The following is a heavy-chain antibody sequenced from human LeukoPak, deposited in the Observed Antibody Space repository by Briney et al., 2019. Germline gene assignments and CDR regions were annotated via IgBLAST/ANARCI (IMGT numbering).Heavy chain of an antibody. V-gene: IGHV1-18*01. Sequence: ASVKVSCKASGYTFTSYAMHWVRQAPGQGLEWMGWISAYNGNTNYAQKLQGRVTMTTDTSTSTAYMELRSLRSDDTAVYYCARDCSSTSCYTGFDYWGQGTLVTVSS. D-gene: IGHD2-2*02. J-gene: IGHJ4*02. CDR2: ISAYNGNT. CDR3: ARDCSSTSCYTGFDY. CDR1: GYTFTSYA.